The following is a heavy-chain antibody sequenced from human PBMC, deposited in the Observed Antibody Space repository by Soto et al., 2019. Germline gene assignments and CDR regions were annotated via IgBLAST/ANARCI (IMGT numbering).Heavy chain of an antibody. V-gene: IGHV1-69*02. Sequence: QVQLVQSGAEVKKPGSSVKVSCKASGGTFSNYSMFWVRQAPGQGLEWMGRIIPMLGVRNYAQRFQDRVTIIADKSTATVHMELSSLRSEDTALYYCTIGSWSGEVFDIWGQGTMVTVSS. J-gene: IGHJ3*02. CDR1: GGTFSNYS. D-gene: IGHD2-21*01. CDR2: IIPMLGVR. CDR3: TIGSWSGEVFDI.